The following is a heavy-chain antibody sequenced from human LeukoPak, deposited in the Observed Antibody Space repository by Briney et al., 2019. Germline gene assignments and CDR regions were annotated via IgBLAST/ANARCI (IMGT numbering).Heavy chain of an antibody. CDR2: IYYDDSET. Sequence: GESLKISCKGGGYSFTNYWIVWVRQMPGKGLEWMGAIYYDDSETQYTPSFQARFTISADKSNSTAYLQWSSLKASDTAMYYCARYFRAGTQIDYWGQGTLVTVSS. CDR1: GYSFTNYW. D-gene: IGHD6-19*01. V-gene: IGHV5-51*01. CDR3: ARYFRAGTQIDY. J-gene: IGHJ4*02.